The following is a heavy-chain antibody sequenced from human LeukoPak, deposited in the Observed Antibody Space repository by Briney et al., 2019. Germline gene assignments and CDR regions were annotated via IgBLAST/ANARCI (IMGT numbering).Heavy chain of an antibody. Sequence: GGSLRLSCAAPGFTFSSYSMNWVRQAPGKGLEWVSSISSSSSYIYYADSVKGRFTISRDNAKNSLYLQMNSLRAEDTAVYYCARGPQWLVRGYDYWGQGTLVTVSS. D-gene: IGHD6-19*01. CDR2: ISSSSSYI. V-gene: IGHV3-21*01. J-gene: IGHJ4*02. CDR3: ARGPQWLVRGYDY. CDR1: GFTFSSYS.